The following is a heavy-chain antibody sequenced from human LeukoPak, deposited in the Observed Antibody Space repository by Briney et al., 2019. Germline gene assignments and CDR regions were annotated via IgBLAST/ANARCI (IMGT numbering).Heavy chain of an antibody. CDR1: GYTFTGYY. V-gene: IGHV1-2*02. D-gene: IGHD1-14*01. CDR2: INPNSGGT. CDR3: ARAGEITGRPGYFDY. J-gene: IGHJ4*02. Sequence: ASVKVSCKASGYTFTGYYMHWVRQAPGQGLEWMGWINPNSGGTNYAQKFQGRVTMTRDTSISTAYMELSRLRSDDTAVYYCARAGEITGRPGYFDYWGQGTLVTVSS.